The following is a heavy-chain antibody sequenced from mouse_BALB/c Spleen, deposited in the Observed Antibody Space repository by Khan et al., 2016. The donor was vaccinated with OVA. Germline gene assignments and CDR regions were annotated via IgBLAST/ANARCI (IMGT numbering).Heavy chain of an antibody. CDR2: INPSNGYT. V-gene: IGHV1-4*01. Sequence: QVQLQQSGAELARPGASVKMSCKASGYTFTSYSMHWLKQRPGQGLEWIGNINPSNGYTNYNQNFRDKATLTADTSSSPAYMQLSSLTSEDSAVYYCARDIHCHGSRGALDYWGQGTTVTVSS. CDR1: GYTFTSYS. CDR3: ARDIHCHGSRGALDY. J-gene: IGHJ4*01. D-gene: IGHD1-1*01.